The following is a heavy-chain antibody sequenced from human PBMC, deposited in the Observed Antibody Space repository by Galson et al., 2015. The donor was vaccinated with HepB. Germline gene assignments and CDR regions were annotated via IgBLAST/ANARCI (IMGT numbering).Heavy chain of an antibody. CDR1: GFTFSSYA. D-gene: IGHD3-22*01. CDR2: ISYDGSNK. CDR3: AREGRPYYYDSSGYYSIDAFDI. V-gene: IGHV3-30*04. Sequence: SLRLSCAASGFTFSSYAMHWVRQAPGKGLEWVAVISYDGSNKYYADSVKGRFTISRDNSKNTLYLQMNSLRAEDTAVYYCAREGRPYYYDSSGYYSIDAFDIWGQGTMVTVSS. J-gene: IGHJ3*02.